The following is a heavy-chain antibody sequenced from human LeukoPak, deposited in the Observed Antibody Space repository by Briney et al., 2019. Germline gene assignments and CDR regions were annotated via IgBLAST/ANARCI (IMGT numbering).Heavy chain of an antibody. D-gene: IGHD2-2*02. J-gene: IGHJ3*02. CDR1: GYTFTSYY. CDR2: INPSGGST. Sequence: ASVKVSCKASGYTFTSYYMHWVRRAPGQGLEWMGIINPSGGSTSYAQKFQGRVTMTRDTSTTTAYMELRSLRSDDMAVYYCARETLYTNVRGPFDTWGQGTMVIVSS. CDR3: ARETLYTNVRGPFDT. V-gene: IGHV1-46*01.